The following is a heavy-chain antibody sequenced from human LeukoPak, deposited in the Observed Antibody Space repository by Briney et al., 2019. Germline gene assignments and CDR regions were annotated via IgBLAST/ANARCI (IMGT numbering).Heavy chain of an antibody. CDR3: AKLRLQMDVTFDY. Sequence: HPGGSLRLSCAVSGFTFGSYAMSWVRQTPGKGLECVSVIGVGATGSNTYYPDSVKGRFTISRDDSKNTLYLQLDSLRAEDTAIYFCAKLRLQMDVTFDYWGQGILVTVSA. V-gene: IGHV3-23*01. CDR2: IGVGATGSNT. J-gene: IGHJ4*02. CDR1: GFTFGSYA. D-gene: IGHD6-25*01.